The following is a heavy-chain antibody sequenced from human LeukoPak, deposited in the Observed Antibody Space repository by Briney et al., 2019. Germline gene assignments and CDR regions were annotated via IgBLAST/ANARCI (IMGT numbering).Heavy chain of an antibody. D-gene: IGHD2-2*01. CDR2: INPNSGGT. Sequence: ASVKVSCKASGYTFTGYYMHWVRQAPGQGLEWMGWINPNSGGTNYAQKFQGRVTMTRDTSISTAYMELSRLRSDDTAVYYCAREAGYCSSTSCSWTFDYWGQGTLVTVSS. V-gene: IGHV1-2*02. J-gene: IGHJ4*02. CDR3: AREAGYCSSTSCSWTFDY. CDR1: GYTFTGYY.